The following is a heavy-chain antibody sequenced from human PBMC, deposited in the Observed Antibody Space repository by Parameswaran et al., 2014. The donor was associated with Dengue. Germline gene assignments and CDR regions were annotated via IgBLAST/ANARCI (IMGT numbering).Heavy chain of an antibody. CDR3: AILFPAIVVVPAAPYDAFDS. Sequence: WVRQAPGQGLEWMGWINPNSGGTNYAQKFQGRVTMTRDTSISTAYMELSRLRSDDTAVYYCAILFPAIVVVPAAPYDAFDSWGQGTMVTVSS. CDR2: INPNSGGT. J-gene: IGHJ3*02. V-gene: IGHV1-2*02. D-gene: IGHD2-2*01.